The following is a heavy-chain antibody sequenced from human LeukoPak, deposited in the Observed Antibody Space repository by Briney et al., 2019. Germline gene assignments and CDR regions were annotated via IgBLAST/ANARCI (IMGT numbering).Heavy chain of an antibody. J-gene: IGHJ6*02. Sequence: SETLSLTCAVYGGSFSGYYWSWIRQPPGKGLEWIGEINHSGSTNYNPSLKSRVTISVDTSKNQFSLKLSSVTAADTAVYYCAIHSGSIPYYYYYYGMDVRGQGTTVTVSS. CDR3: AIHSGSIPYYYYYYGMDV. CDR1: GGSFSGYY. V-gene: IGHV4-34*01. CDR2: INHSGST. D-gene: IGHD3-10*01.